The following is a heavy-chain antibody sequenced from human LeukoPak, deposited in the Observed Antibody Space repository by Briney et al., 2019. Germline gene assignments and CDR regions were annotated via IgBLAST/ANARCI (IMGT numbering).Heavy chain of an antibody. J-gene: IGHJ3*02. CDR1: GGSISNYY. CDR3: ARDLGGDSEGGDAFDI. D-gene: IGHD4-17*01. Sequence: SETLSLTCTVSGGSISNYYWSWIRQPPGKGLEWIGYIYYSGSTNYNPSLKSRVTISVDTSKNQFSLKLSSVTAADTAVYYCARDLGGDSEGGDAFDIWGQGTMVTVSS. V-gene: IGHV4-59*01. CDR2: IYYSGST.